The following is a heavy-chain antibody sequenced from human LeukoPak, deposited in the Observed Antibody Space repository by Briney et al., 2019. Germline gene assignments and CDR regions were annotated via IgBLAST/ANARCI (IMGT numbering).Heavy chain of an antibody. D-gene: IGHD5-18*01. CDR2: LHYSGST. Sequence: PSETLSLTCTVSGGSISGYYWSWIRQPPGKGLEWIGYLHYSGSTNYNPSLKSRVTISVGTSKNQFSLKLSSVTAADTAVYYCARTTEGGYTYGYFYYYYMDVWGKGTTVTISS. J-gene: IGHJ6*03. V-gene: IGHV4-59*01. CDR1: GGSISGYY. CDR3: ARTTEGGYTYGYFYYYYMDV.